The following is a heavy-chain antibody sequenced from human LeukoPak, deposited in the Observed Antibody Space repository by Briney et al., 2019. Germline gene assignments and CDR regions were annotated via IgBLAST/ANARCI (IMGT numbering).Heavy chain of an antibody. D-gene: IGHD6-25*01. J-gene: IGHJ4*02. Sequence: GGSLRLSCAASGFTFSNYGMNRVRQAPGKGLEWVTAISASGGNTYYADSVKGRFTISRDNAKDTLYLQMNSLRAEDTALYYCAKERASRLPFHYWGQGTLVTVSS. CDR3: AKERASRLPFHY. CDR1: GFTFSNYG. V-gene: IGHV3-23*01. CDR2: ISASGGNT.